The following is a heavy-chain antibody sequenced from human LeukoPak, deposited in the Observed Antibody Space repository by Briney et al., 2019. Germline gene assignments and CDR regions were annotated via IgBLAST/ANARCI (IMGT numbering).Heavy chain of an antibody. J-gene: IGHJ1*01. CDR2: INPNSGGT. D-gene: IGHD4-17*01. CDR1: GYTFTGYY. Sequence: ASVKVSCKASGYTFTGYYMHWVRQAPGQGLAWMGWINPNSGGTNYAQKFQGRVTMTRATSISTAYMELSRLRSDDTAVYYCARLTRLGYGDYVEYFQHWGQGTLVTVSS. CDR3: ARLTRLGYGDYVEYFQH. V-gene: IGHV1-2*02.